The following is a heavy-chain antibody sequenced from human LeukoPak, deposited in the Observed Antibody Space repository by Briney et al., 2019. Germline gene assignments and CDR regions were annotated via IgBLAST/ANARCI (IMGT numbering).Heavy chain of an antibody. CDR1: GFTFSNYW. V-gene: IGHV3-74*01. J-gene: IGHJ4*02. CDR3: ARDVGNFDY. Sequence: GGSLRLSCAASGFTFSNYWMHWVRQAPGKGLVWVSRINRDGISTGYADSVKGRFTVSRDNAKKTLYLQMNSLRAEDTAVYYCARDVGNFDYWGQGTLVTVSS. CDR2: INRDGIST.